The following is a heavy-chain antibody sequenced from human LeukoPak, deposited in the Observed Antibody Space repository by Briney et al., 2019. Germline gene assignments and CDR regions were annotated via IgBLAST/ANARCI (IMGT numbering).Heavy chain of an antibody. Sequence: SVKVSCKASGGTFSSYAISWVRQAPGQGLEWMGRMIPIFGTANYAQKFQGRVTITTDESTSTAYMELSSLRSEDTAVYYCARESPPPMTTVTNYFDYWGQGTLVSVSS. V-gene: IGHV1-69*05. CDR3: ARESPPPMTTVTNYFDY. J-gene: IGHJ4*02. CDR2: MIPIFGTA. CDR1: GGTFSSYA. D-gene: IGHD4-17*01.